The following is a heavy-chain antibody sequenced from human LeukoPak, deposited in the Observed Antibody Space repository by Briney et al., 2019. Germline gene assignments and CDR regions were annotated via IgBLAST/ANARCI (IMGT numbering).Heavy chain of an antibody. D-gene: IGHD6-13*01. CDR3: AKDSRSSSWYLDY. CDR2: ISGSGGST. J-gene: IGHJ4*02. Sequence: GGSLRLSCAASGFTFSSYAMSWVRQAPGEGLEWVSAISGSGGSTYYADSVKGRFTISRDNSKNTLYLQMNSLRAEDTAVYYCAKDSRSSSWYLDYWGQGTLVTVSS. V-gene: IGHV3-23*01. CDR1: GFTFSSYA.